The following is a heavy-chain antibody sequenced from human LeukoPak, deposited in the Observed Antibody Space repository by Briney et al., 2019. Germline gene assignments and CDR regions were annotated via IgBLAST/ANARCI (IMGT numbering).Heavy chain of an antibody. CDR1: GYTFTSYD. J-gene: IGHJ6*03. CDR2: MNPNSGNT. Sequence: ASVKVSCKASGYTFTSYDINWVRQATGQGLEWMGWMNPNSGNTGYAQKFQGRVTMTRNTSISTAYMELSSLRSEDTAVYFCARKGPDNYYYYYMDVWGKGTTVTVSS. CDR3: ARKGPDNYYYYYMDV. V-gene: IGHV1-8*01.